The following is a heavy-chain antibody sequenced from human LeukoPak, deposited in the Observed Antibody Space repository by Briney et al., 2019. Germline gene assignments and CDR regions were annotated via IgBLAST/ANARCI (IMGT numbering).Heavy chain of an antibody. V-gene: IGHV4-59*01. J-gene: IGHJ6*02. D-gene: IGHD4-17*01. CDR1: GGSFSGYY. CDR2: IYYSGST. Sequence: SETLSLTCAVYGGSFSGYYWSWIRQPPGKGLEWIGYIYYSGSTNYNPSLKSRVTISVDTSKNQFSLKLSSVTAADTAVYYCARDRGPPAVTTGYYYGMDVWGQGTTVTVSS. CDR3: ARDRGPPAVTTGYYYGMDV.